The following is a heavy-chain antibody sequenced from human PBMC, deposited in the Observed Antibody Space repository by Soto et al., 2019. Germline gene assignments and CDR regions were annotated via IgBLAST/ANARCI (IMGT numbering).Heavy chain of an antibody. Sequence: GGSLRLSCAASGFTFSSYGISWIRLSPGKGLEWVSVIYSGGSTYYADSVKGRFTISRDNSKNTLYLQMNSLRAEDTAVYYCARDPRYCSGGSCYSHLDYWGQGTLVTVSS. CDR1: GFTFSSYG. CDR3: ARDPRYCSGGSCYSHLDY. V-gene: IGHV3-66*01. J-gene: IGHJ4*02. CDR2: IYSGGST. D-gene: IGHD2-15*01.